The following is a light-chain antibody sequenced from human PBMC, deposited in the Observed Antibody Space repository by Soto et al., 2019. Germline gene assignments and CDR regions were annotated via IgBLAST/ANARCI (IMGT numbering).Light chain of an antibody. CDR1: QSVSSNS. CDR2: AAS. V-gene: IGKV3-20*01. J-gene: IGKJ3*01. Sequence: EIVLTQSPGTLSLSPGESATLSCSASQSVSSNSLAWHQQKPGQAPRLLMYAASSRAAGIPDRFSGSGSGTDFTLTISRLEPEDFAVYYCQQHGSWGITFGPGTKVDIK. CDR3: QQHGSWGIT.